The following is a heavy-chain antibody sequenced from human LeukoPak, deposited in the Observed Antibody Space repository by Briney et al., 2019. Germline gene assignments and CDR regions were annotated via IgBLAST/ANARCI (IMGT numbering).Heavy chain of an antibody. J-gene: IGHJ3*01. CDR1: GFTLTGYW. V-gene: IGHV3-74*01. Sequence: GGSLRLSCAASGFTLTGYWMHWVRQTPGKGLVWVSRLSSDGTNTNYADSVKGRFTISRDNAKNTLCLQMSSLRVEDTAIYYCVKSLSGAFDLWGQGTMVTVSS. D-gene: IGHD1-26*01. CDR2: LSSDGTNT. CDR3: VKSLSGAFDL.